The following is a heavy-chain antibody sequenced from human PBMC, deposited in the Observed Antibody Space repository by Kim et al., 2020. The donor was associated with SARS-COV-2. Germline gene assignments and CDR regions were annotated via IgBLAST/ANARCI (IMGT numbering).Heavy chain of an antibody. J-gene: IGHJ6*02. D-gene: IGHD3-22*01. CDR2: ISSSSSTI. CDR3: AREGGDYYDSSGASSSVPDYYYYYGMDV. V-gene: IGHV3-48*02. CDR1: GFTFSSYS. Sequence: GGSLRLSCAASGFTFSSYSMNWVRQAPGKGLEWVSYISSSSSTIYYADSVKGRFTISRDNAKNSLYLQMNSLRDEDTAVYYCAREGGDYYDSSGASSSVPDYYYYYGMDVWGQGTTVTVSS.